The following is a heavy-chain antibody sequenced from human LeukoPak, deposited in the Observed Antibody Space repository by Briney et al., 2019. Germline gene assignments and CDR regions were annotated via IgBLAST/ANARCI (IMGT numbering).Heavy chain of an antibody. Sequence: GGSLRLSCAASGFTFSSYWMSWVRQAPGKGLEWVANIKQDGSEKYYVDSVKGRFTISRDNAKNSLYLQMNSLRAEDTAVYYCARGTEYSSSEDYYYYMDVWGKGTTVTVSS. V-gene: IGHV3-7*01. J-gene: IGHJ6*03. CDR2: IKQDGSEK. CDR1: GFTFSSYW. CDR3: ARGTEYSSSEDYYYYMDV. D-gene: IGHD6-6*01.